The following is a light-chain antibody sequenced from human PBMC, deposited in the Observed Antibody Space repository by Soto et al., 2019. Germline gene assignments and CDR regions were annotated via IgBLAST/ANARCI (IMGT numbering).Light chain of an antibody. CDR1: QSVTSIY. Sequence: DIVLTQSPGTLSLSHGESTTLSCRAVQSVTSIYLAWYQQKPGQAPRLLIYGTSFRASGIPDRFRGSGSGTDFTLTISSLEPEDSAVYYCQDSSTSPWPFGQGTKVNIK. CDR2: GTS. CDR3: QDSSTSPWP. J-gene: IGKJ1*01. V-gene: IGKV3-20*01.